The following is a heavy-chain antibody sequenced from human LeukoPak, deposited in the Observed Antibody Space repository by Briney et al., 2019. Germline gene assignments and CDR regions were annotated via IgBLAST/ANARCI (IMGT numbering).Heavy chain of an antibody. CDR1: GGSISSGDYY. Sequence: SETLSLTCTVSGGSISSGDYYWSWIRQPPGKGLEWIGYIYYSGSTYYNPSLKSRVTISVDTSKNQFSLKLSSVTAADTAVYHCAREGEIAAAGTFRHWGQGTLVTVSS. CDR2: IYYSGST. D-gene: IGHD6-13*01. J-gene: IGHJ4*02. CDR3: AREGEIAAAGTFRH. V-gene: IGHV4-30-4*08.